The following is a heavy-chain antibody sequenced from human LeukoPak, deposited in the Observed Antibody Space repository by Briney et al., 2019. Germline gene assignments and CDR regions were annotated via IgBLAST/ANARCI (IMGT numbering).Heavy chain of an antibody. Sequence: ASVKVSCKASGYTFINYGISWVRQAPGQGLEWMGWISAYNGNTNYAQKLQGRVTMTTDTSTSTAYMELRSLRSDDTAVYYCARVSPQPIVVVIPSGDYWGQGTLVTVSS. V-gene: IGHV1-18*01. CDR2: ISAYNGNT. D-gene: IGHD3-22*01. J-gene: IGHJ4*02. CDR1: GYTFINYG. CDR3: ARVSPQPIVVVIPSGDY.